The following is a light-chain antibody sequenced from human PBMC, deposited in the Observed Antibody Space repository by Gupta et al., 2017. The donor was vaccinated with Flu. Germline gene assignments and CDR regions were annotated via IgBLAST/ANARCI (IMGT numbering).Light chain of an antibody. V-gene: IGKV3-11*01. Sequence: EIVLTQFPATLSLSPGETATLSCWASQSVNIYLAWYQQRPGQAPRLLIYDASKRATDIPARFSGSGSGTDCTLTIGSLEPEDSAVYYCQQRRSAPLTFGGGTRVEIK. CDR1: QSVNIY. CDR3: QQRRSAPLT. CDR2: DAS. J-gene: IGKJ4*01.